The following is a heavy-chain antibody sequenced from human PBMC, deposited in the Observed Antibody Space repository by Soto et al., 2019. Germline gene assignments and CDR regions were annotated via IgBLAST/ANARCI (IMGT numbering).Heavy chain of an antibody. CDR1: GYKVSTWHNFTSYW. Sequence: GESLKISCMGSGYKVSTWHNFTSYWIAWVRQMPGEGLEWMGIIYPGDSDTRYSPSFQGQVTISADKSINSVYLQWSSLKASDTATYYCAILDYYDSSGISNWGQGTLVTVSS. CDR3: AILDYYDSSGISN. CDR2: IYPGDSDT. D-gene: IGHD3-22*01. V-gene: IGHV5-51*01. J-gene: IGHJ4*02.